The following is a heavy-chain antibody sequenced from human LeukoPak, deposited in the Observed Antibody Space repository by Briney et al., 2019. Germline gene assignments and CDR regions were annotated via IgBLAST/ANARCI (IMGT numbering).Heavy chain of an antibody. J-gene: IGHJ6*02. V-gene: IGHV4-30-4*01. CDR2: IYYSGST. Sequence: PSETLSLTCTVSGGSISSGDYYWSWIRQPPGKGLEWIGYIYYSGSTYYNPSLKSRVTISVDTSKNQFSLKLSSVTAADTAVYYCARDLPRVYGSGSSIYVHTSGDYGMDVWGQGTTVTVSS. D-gene: IGHD3-10*01. CDR3: ARDLPRVYGSGSSIYVHTSGDYGMDV. CDR1: GGSISSGDYY.